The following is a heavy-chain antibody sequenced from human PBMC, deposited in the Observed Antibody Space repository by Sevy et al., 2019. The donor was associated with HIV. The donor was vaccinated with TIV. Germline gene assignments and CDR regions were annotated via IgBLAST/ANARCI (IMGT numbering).Heavy chain of an antibody. Sequence: GGSLRLSCAASGFTFSSYAMHWVRQAPGKGLEWVAVISYDGSNKYYADSVKGRFTISRDNSKNTLYLQMNSLRAEVTAVYYCARDVARKLVHRGMDVWGQGTTVTVSS. J-gene: IGHJ6*02. CDR1: GFTFSSYA. D-gene: IGHD6-13*01. CDR3: ARDVARKLVHRGMDV. V-gene: IGHV3-30-3*01. CDR2: ISYDGSNK.